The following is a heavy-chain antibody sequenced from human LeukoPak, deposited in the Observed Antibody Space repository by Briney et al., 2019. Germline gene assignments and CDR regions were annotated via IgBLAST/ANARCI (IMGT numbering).Heavy chain of an antibody. Sequence: PGGSLRLSCAASGFTFSSYSMNWVRQAPGKGLEWVSSISSSSSYIYYADSVKGRFTISRDNAKNSLYLQMNSLRAEDTAVYYCARGSYCSGGSCYSGYYYYYMDVWGKGTTVTVSS. D-gene: IGHD2-15*01. CDR3: ARGSYCSGGSCYSGYYYYYMDV. V-gene: IGHV3-21*01. CDR2: ISSSSSYI. J-gene: IGHJ6*03. CDR1: GFTFSSYS.